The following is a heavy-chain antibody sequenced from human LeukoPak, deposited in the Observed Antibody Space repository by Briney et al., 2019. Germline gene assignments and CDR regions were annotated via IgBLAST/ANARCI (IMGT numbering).Heavy chain of an antibody. Sequence: GGSLRLSCAASGFTFSSYWMTWIRQAPWKGLEWVANIKQDGSEKYYVDSVKGRFTISRDNAKNSLYLQMNSLRAEDTAVYYCARDTGGGYSCYDCWGQGTLVTVSS. D-gene: IGHD5-18*01. J-gene: IGHJ4*02. V-gene: IGHV3-7*01. CDR3: ARDTGGGYSCYDC. CDR1: GFTFSSYW. CDR2: IKQDGSEK.